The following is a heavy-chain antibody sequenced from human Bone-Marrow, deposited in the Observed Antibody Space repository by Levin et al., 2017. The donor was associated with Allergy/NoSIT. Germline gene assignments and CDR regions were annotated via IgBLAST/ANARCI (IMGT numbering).Heavy chain of an antibody. CDR2: TVPIFGST. V-gene: IGHV1-69*01. CDR1: GGTFSNYA. Sequence: KAGESLKISCKSSGGTFSNYAISWVRQAPGQGFEWMGGTVPIFGSTKYAQKFQGRVAVTADESTSTAYMTLTSLRSEDTAIYYCARHSGTYGTPLEYWGQGTLVTVSS. D-gene: IGHD1-26*01. J-gene: IGHJ4*02. CDR3: ARHSGTYGTPLEY.